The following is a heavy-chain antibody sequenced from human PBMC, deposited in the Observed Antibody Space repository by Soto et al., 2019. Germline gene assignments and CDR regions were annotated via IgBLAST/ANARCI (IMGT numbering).Heavy chain of an antibody. CDR2: VYYTGNT. V-gene: IGHV4-61*01. Sequence: SETLSLTCTVSGDSVSSGSYYWTWVRQTPGKELEWIGYVYYTGNTNYNPSLKSRLIISVDMSKNQFSLKLNSVTAADTAVYYCASAYYDVMTGQSSGYYGMAVWGQWTTVTVSS. CDR1: GDSVSSGSYY. D-gene: IGHD3-9*01. J-gene: IGHJ6*02. CDR3: ASAYYDVMTGQSSGYYGMAV.